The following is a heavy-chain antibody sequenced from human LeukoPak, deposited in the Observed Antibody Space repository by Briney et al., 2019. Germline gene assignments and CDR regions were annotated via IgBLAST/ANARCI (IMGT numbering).Heavy chain of an antibody. CDR1: GLTFSRYL. J-gene: IGHJ4*02. Sequence: GRSLRLSCAASGLTFSRYLMTWVRKAPGKGLEWVATINQDGRDKYYVDVVKGRFTISRDNPQNSLHLQMNSLRVEDTAVYYCAIIQGGNYWVQGTLATVPS. D-gene: IGHD3-10*01. CDR2: INQDGRDK. CDR3: AIIQGGNY. V-gene: IGHV3-7*02.